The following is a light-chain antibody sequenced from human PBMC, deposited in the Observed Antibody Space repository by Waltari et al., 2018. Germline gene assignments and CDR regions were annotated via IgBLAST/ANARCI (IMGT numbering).Light chain of an antibody. CDR3: QAWGTGIQGV. CDR1: SGHSTNA. Sequence: QLGVTQSPSASASLGASVKLTCILSSGHSTNAVAWHQQQPEKGPRFLMKVNSDGSHSKGDWHPDRFSGSSSGAERYLTISSLQAEDEADYYCQAWGTGIQGVFGGGTKLTVL. J-gene: IGLJ3*02. CDR2: VNSDGSH. V-gene: IGLV4-69*01.